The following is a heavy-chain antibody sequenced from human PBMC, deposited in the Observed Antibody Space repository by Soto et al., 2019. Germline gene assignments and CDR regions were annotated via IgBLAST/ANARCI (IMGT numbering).Heavy chain of an antibody. D-gene: IGHD6-19*01. V-gene: IGHV4-34*01. CDR1: GGSFSGYY. Sequence: QVQLQQCGAGLLKPSETLSLTCAVYGGSFSGYYWSWIRQPPGKGLEWIGEINHSGSTNYNQSLKSRVTISVDTSKNQFSLKLSSVTAADTAVYYCARGRGAVALWGQGTLVTVSS. CDR3: ARGRGAVAL. CDR2: INHSGST. J-gene: IGHJ1*01.